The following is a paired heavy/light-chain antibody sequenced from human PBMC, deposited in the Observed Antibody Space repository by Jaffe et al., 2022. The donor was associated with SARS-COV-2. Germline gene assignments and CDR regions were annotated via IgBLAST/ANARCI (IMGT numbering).Light chain of an antibody. J-gene: IGLJ2*01. CDR3: SSYAGSNNLV. V-gene: IGLV2-8*01. CDR2: GVR. Sequence: QSALTQPPSASGSPGQSVTISCTGTNSDIGAYNYVSWYQQHPGKAPKLMIYGVRQRASGVPDRFSGSKSGNTASLTVSGLQAEDEADYYCSSYAGSNNLVFGGGTKLTVL. CDR1: NSDIGAYNY.
Heavy chain of an antibody. Sequence: EVLLVESGGGLVLPGGSLRLSCAASGLAVSSNYMSWVRQAPGKGLERVSIIYTGGTTFYADSVKGRFTISRDNSKNTLYLQMNSLRAEDTAVYYCASDRNSNYWSYFWGQGTLVTVSS. CDR2: IYTGGTT. J-gene: IGHJ5*01. D-gene: IGHD6-13*01. V-gene: IGHV3-53*01. CDR3: ASDRNSNYWSYF. CDR1: GLAVSSNY.